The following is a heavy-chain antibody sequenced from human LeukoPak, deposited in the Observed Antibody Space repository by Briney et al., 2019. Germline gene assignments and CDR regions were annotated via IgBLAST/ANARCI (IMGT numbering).Heavy chain of an antibody. V-gene: IGHV3-33*08. CDR2: ISLDGSNR. CDR1: GFIFSTFG. CDR3: ARDSAYYDILTGEANFDY. Sequence: GGSLRLSCVASGFIFSTFGMHWVRQAPGKGLEWVAVISLDGSNRFYADSVKGRFTISRDNAKNSLYLRMNSLRAEDTAVYYCARDSAYYDILTGEANFDYWGQGTLVTVSS. J-gene: IGHJ4*02. D-gene: IGHD3-9*01.